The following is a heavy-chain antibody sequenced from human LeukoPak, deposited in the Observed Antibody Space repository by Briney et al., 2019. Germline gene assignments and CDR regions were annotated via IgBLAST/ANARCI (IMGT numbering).Heavy chain of an antibody. CDR3: AKVIVGPRFGNVPLIS. V-gene: IGHV3-23*01. CDR1: GFTLSSYA. J-gene: IGHJ3*01. D-gene: IGHD1-26*01. CDR2: ISGSGGST. Sequence: GGSLRLSCAASGFTLSSYAMSWVRQAPGKGLEWVSAISGSGGSTYYADSLKGRFTISRDNSKNTLYLQMNSLRAEDTALYSCAKVIVGPRFGNVPLISGGQGTRVT.